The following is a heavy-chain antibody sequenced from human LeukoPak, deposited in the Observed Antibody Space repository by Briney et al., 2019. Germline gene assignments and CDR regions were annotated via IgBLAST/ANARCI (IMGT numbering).Heavy chain of an antibody. Sequence: GRSLRLSCATSGFTFSRIAMHWVCQAPGKGLEWVAVIWNDGSNKYYADSVKGRFTISRDNSKNTLYLQMNSLRAEDTAVYYCARDSSGCVDYWGQGALVTVSS. J-gene: IGHJ4*02. V-gene: IGHV3-33*01. CDR1: GFTFSRIA. D-gene: IGHD3-22*01. CDR3: ARDSSGCVDY. CDR2: IWNDGSNK.